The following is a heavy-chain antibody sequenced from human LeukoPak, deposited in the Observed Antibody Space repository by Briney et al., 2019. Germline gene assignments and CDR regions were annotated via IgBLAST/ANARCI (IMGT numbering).Heavy chain of an antibody. CDR3: ASRPSGSYYAPILY. D-gene: IGHD3-10*01. Sequence: SETLSLTCTVSGGSISSYYWSWIRQPPGKGLEWIGYIYYSGSTNYNPSLKSRVTISVDTSKNQFSLKLSSVTAADTAVYYCASRPSGSYYAPILYWGQGTLVTVSS. J-gene: IGHJ4*02. CDR2: IYYSGST. CDR1: GGSISSYY. V-gene: IGHV4-59*01.